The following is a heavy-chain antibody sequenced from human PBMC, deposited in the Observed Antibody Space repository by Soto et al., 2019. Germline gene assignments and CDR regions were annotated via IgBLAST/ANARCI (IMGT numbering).Heavy chain of an antibody. CDR1: GITISSYE. J-gene: IGHJ6*02. CDR3: VRGLCTSTICYRQYYALDV. D-gene: IGHD2-2*02. V-gene: IGHV3-48*03. Sequence: PGGSLRLSCVDSGITISSYEMSWVRQAPGKGLEWVSYINDVGTTIYYADSVKGRFTISRDNAQNALYLQMSSLRAEDTAVYYCVRGLCTSTICYRQYYALDVWGQGTTVTVS. CDR2: INDVGTTI.